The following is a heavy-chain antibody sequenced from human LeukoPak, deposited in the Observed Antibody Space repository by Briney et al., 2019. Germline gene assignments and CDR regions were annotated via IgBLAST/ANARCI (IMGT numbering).Heavy chain of an antibody. V-gene: IGHV4-61*02. CDR2: IYTSGST. CDR1: GGSISSGSYY. CDR3: ARDGVVKQGRNWFDP. D-gene: IGHD7-27*01. J-gene: IGHJ5*02. Sequence: PSQTLSLTCTVSGGSISSGSYYWSWIRQPAGKGPEWIGRIYTSGSTNYNPSLKSRVTISVDTSKNQFSLKLSSVTAADTAVYYCARDGVVKQGRNWFDPWGQGTLVTVSS.